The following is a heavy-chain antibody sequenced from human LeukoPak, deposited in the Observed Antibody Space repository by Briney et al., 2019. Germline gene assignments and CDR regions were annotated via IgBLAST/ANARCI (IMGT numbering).Heavy chain of an antibody. Sequence: ASVKVSRKASGYTFTGYYMHWVRQAPGQGLEWMGWINPNSGGTNYAQKFQGRVTMTRDTSISTAYMELSRLRSDDTAVYYCARTSSGWTYFDYWGQGTLVTVSS. V-gene: IGHV1-2*02. CDR1: GYTFTGYY. J-gene: IGHJ4*02. D-gene: IGHD6-19*01. CDR3: ARTSSGWTYFDY. CDR2: INPNSGGT.